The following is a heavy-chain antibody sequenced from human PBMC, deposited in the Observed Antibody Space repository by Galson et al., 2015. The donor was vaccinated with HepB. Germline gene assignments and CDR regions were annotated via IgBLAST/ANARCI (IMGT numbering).Heavy chain of an antibody. CDR2: ISSSGTYT. CDR3: ARSQQQELELWGWFDP. Sequence: SLRLSCAASGFTFTDYYMSWIRQAPGKGLEWVSFISSSGTYTSYADSVKGRFTISRDNAQNSVHLQLSSLRAEDTAMYYCARSQQQELELWGWFDPWGQGIMVTVSS. J-gene: IGHJ5*02. CDR1: GFTFTDYY. V-gene: IGHV3-11*03. D-gene: IGHD1-7*01.